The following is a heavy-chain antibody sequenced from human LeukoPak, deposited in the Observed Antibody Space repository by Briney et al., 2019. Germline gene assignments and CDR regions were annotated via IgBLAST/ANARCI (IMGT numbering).Heavy chain of an antibody. CDR3: ARDGLGSSWPYYYYYMDV. Sequence: GGPLSLSCAASGFTLSRLGKRWGPQAPGKREERVANIKQDGSEKYYVDTVKGRFTISRDNAKNSLYLQMNSLRAEDTAVYYCARDGLGSSWPYYYYYMDVWGKGTTVTVSS. V-gene: IGHV3-7*01. CDR1: GFTLSRLG. D-gene: IGHD6-13*01. CDR2: IKQDGSEK. J-gene: IGHJ6*03.